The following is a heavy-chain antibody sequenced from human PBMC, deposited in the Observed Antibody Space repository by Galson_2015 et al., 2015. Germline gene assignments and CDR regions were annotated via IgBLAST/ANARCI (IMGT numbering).Heavy chain of an antibody. J-gene: IGHJ4*02. CDR3: AKDGGGYCSGGACYSGPD. CDR1: GFTFNSYA. Sequence: SLRLSCAASGFTFNSYAMSWVRHAPGKGLELVSGISGSGGTTHYADSVKGRFTISRDNSKNTLYLQMNSLRAEDSAVYYCAKDGGGYCSGGACYSGPDWGQGTLVTVSS. CDR2: ISGSGGTT. V-gene: IGHV3-23*01. D-gene: IGHD2-15*01.